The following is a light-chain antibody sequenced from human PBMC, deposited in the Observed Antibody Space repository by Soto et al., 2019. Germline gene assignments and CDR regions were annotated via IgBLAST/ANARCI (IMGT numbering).Light chain of an antibody. CDR1: SSDVGAYNY. V-gene: IGLV2-8*01. J-gene: IGLJ2*01. Sequence: QSVLTQPPSASGSPGQSVTISCTGASSDVGAYNYVSWYQQHPGKAPKLLIYEVNKRPSGVPGRFSGSKSDNTASLTVSGLQGDDEADYYCSSYEGRNNVVVFGGG. CDR3: SSYEGRNNVVV. CDR2: EVN.